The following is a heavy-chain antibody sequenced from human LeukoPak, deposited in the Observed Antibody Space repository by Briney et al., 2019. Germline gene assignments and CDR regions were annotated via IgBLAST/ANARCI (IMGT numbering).Heavy chain of an antibody. CDR1: GFTFSSYE. CDR2: ISSSGSTI. D-gene: IGHD6-13*01. J-gene: IGHJ4*02. CDR3: AKPLSSSWPFDY. V-gene: IGHV3-48*03. Sequence: PGGSLRLSCAASGFTFSSYEMNWVRQAPGKGLEWVSYISSSGSTIYYADSVKGRFTISRDNAKNSLYLQMNSLRAEDTAVYYCAKPLSSSWPFDYWGQGTLVTVSS.